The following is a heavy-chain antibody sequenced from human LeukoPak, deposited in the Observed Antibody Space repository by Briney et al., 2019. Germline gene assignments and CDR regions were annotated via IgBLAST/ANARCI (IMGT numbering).Heavy chain of an antibody. V-gene: IGHV4-34*01. D-gene: IGHD1-26*01. CDR2: INHSGST. CDR1: GGSFSGYY. CDR3: ARGGIVGAFDY. Sequence: PSETLSLTCAVYGGSFSGYYWSWIRQPPGKGLEWIGEINHSGSTNYNPSLKSRVTISVDTSKNQFSLKLSSVTAADTAVYYCARGGIVGAFDYWGQGTLVTVSS. J-gene: IGHJ4*02.